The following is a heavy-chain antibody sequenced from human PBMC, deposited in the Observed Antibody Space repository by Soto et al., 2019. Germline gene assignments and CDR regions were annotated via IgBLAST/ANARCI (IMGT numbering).Heavy chain of an antibody. Sequence: ASVKVSCKASGGTFSSYAISWVRQAPGQGLEWMGGIIPIFGTANYAQKFQGRVTITADKSTSTAYMELSSLRSEDTAVYYCAYGDDYLGGYYCCMDVWDQGTTRTVSS. CDR2: IIPIFGTA. V-gene: IGHV1-69*06. CDR3: AYGDDYLGGYYCCMDV. D-gene: IGHD4-17*01. J-gene: IGHJ6*02. CDR1: GGTFSSYA.